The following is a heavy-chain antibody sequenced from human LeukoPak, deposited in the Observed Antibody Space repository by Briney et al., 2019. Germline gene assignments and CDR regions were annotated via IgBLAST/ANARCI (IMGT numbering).Heavy chain of an antibody. CDR1: GFSLANVW. J-gene: IGHJ4*02. D-gene: IGHD3-22*01. CDR3: AGLVGRYSSGLYYYYFDY. V-gene: IGHV4-4*02. CDR2: MYLSGTT. Sequence: GSLRLSCAASGFSLANVWLHWVRQPPGKGLEWIGEMYLSGTTHSNPSVKSRVTISIDKSKNQFFLNLSSVTAADTAVYYCAGLVGRYSSGLYYYYFDYWGQGTLVTVSS.